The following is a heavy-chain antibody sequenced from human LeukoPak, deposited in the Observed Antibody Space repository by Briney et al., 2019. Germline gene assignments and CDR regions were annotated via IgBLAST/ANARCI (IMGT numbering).Heavy chain of an antibody. CDR1: GFTFSTYS. CDR3: AREPTSMGSDY. D-gene: IGHD5-18*01. CDR2: ISDSSTYI. J-gene: IGHJ4*02. V-gene: IGHV3-21*01. Sequence: GGSLTLSCTASGFTFSTYSMTWVRQAPGKGLEWVSSISDSSTYIYYTDSVKGRITISRDNAKNSLYLQMNSLRADDAAVYYCAREPTSMGSDYWGQGTLVTVSS.